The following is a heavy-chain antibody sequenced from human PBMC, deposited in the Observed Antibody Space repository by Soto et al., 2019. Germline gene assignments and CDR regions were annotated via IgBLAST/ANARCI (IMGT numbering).Heavy chain of an antibody. D-gene: IGHD2-2*01. CDR1: GFSFSSHW. J-gene: IGHJ4*02. CDR2: ISGDGRTT. V-gene: IGHV3-74*01. CDR3: ARGVPNCSSSSCYFDF. Sequence: GGSLRLSCAASGFSFSSHWMNWVRQAPGKWLVWVSRISGDGRTTSHADSVKGRFTISRDNAKNTLYLQVNSLRVEDTAVYYCARGVPNCSSSSCYFDFWGQGILVTVSX.